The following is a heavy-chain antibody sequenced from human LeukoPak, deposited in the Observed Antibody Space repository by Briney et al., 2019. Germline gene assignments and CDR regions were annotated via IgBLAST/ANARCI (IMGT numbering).Heavy chain of an antibody. CDR2: IWYDGSNK. Sequence: GRSLRLSCAASGFTFSSYAMHWVRQAPGKGLEWVAVIWYDGSNKYYTDSVKGRFTVSRDNSKNTLYLQMNSLRAEDTAVYYCARDIVVVPAAPLDYWGQGTLVTVSS. CDR1: GFTFSSYA. D-gene: IGHD2-2*01. V-gene: IGHV3-33*08. J-gene: IGHJ4*02. CDR3: ARDIVVVPAAPLDY.